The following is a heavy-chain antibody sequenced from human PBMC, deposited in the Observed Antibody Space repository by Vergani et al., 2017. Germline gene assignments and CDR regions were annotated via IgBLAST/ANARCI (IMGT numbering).Heavy chain of an antibody. J-gene: IGHJ5*01. Sequence: DVHLAESGGGFFQPGGSLRLSCSASGFSFNSYWMHWFRQVPGKGLLWVSRIKSDGSITAYADSVKGRFTISRDNAQNTLYLQMNSLRVEDTGVYYCARARCIETCYMSNWLDSWGQGTLVTVSS. CDR1: GFSFNSYW. CDR3: ARARCIETCYMSNWLDS. CDR2: IKSDGSIT. V-gene: IGHV3-74*03. D-gene: IGHD3-9*01.